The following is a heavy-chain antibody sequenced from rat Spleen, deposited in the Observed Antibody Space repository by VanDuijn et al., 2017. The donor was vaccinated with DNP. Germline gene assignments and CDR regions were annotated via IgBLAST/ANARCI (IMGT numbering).Heavy chain of an antibody. CDR2: ITSSGGST. Sequence: EVQLVESGGDLVQPGRSLKLSCVASGFTFSDYWMTWIRQVPGKGLEWVASITSSGGSTYYPDSVKGRFTISRDNADHTLYLQMDSLRSEDTATYYCATQAATGRGWYFDFWGPGTMVTVSS. D-gene: IGHD5-1*01. J-gene: IGHJ1*01. V-gene: IGHV5-31*01. CDR3: ATQAATGRGWYFDF. CDR1: GFTFSDYW.